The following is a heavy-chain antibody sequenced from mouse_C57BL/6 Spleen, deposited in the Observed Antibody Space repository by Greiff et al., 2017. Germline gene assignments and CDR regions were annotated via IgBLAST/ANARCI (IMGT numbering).Heavy chain of an antibody. Sequence: QVPLKVSGPGILQPSQTLSLTCSFSGFSLSTFGMGVGWIRQPSGMGLEWLAHIWWDDAKYYNPANNSRLTSTKDTSKNQSSLKIANVDTADTATYYCARIEDYYRYFDDWGKGTTLTVSS. CDR2: IWWDDAK. CDR3: ARIEDYYRYFDD. D-gene: IGHD1-1*01. CDR1: GFSLSTFGMG. V-gene: IGHV8-8*01. J-gene: IGHJ2*01.